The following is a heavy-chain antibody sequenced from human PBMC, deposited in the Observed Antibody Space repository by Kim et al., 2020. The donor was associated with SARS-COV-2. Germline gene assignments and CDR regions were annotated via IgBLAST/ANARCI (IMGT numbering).Heavy chain of an antibody. CDR3: AKNIERYNCGYFDY. V-gene: IGHV3-48*02. J-gene: IGHJ4*01. CDR2: ICRNSSPI. D-gene: IGHD5-18*01. CDR1: GFTFSSYG. Sequence: GGSLRLSCAASGFTFSSYGMHWVRQAPGKGLEWVSCICRNSSPIYYADSVKGRFTISRDNSKNSLYLQMNSLRDEDTAVYYCAKNIERYNCGYFDYLG.